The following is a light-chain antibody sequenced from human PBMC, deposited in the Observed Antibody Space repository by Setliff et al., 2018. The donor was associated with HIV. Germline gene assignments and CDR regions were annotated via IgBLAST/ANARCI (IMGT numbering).Light chain of an antibody. CDR1: NSDVGGYNY. CDR2: EVS. CDR3: SSYTSSSTYV. V-gene: IGLV2-14*01. J-gene: IGLJ1*01. Sequence: QSVLTQPASWSGSPGQSITNSCTATNSDVGGYNYVSGYQHHPGKAPKLMIYEVSHRPSGVSNRFSVPKSGNTASLTISGLQAEDEADYFCSSYTSSSTYVFGAGTKVTVL.